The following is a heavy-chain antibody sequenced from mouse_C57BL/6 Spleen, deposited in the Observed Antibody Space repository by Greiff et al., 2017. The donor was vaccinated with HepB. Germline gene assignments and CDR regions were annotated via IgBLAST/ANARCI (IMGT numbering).Heavy chain of an antibody. Sequence: VQLQESGPELVKPGASVKISCKASGYAFSSSWMNWVKQRPGKGLEWIGRIYPGDGDTNYNGKFKGKATLTADKSSSTAYMQLSSLTSEDSAVYFCARRDGYWGQGTLVTVSA. CDR3: ARRDGY. CDR2: IYPGDGDT. CDR1: GYAFSSSW. V-gene: IGHV1-82*01. J-gene: IGHJ3*02.